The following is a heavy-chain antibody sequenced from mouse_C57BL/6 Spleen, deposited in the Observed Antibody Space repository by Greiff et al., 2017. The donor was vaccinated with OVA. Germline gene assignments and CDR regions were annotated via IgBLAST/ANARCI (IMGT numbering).Heavy chain of an antibody. Sequence: EVQLVESGGGLVKPGGSLKLSCAASGFTFSSYAMSWVRQTPEKRLEWVATISDGGGYTYYPDNVKGRVTISRDNAKNNLYLQMSHLKAEDTAMYYCARDGGYRDYWGQGTTLTVSS. D-gene: IGHD1-1*02. CDR2: ISDGGGYT. CDR3: ARDGGYRDY. J-gene: IGHJ2*01. V-gene: IGHV5-4*01. CDR1: GFTFSSYA.